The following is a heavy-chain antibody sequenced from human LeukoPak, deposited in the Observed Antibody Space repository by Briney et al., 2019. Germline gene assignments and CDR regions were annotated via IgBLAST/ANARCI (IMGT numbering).Heavy chain of an antibody. CDR3: ARDHTVVTSRGTYYYGMDV. V-gene: IGHV3-33*08. J-gene: IGHJ6*02. CDR1: GFTFSSYA. D-gene: IGHD2-21*02. Sequence: GGSLRLSCAASGFTFSSYAMGWVRQAPGKGLEWVAVIWNEGSNKYYADSVKGRFTISRDNSKNTLYLQMNSLRAEDTAVYYCARDHTVVTSRGTYYYGMDVWGQGTTVTVSS. CDR2: IWNEGSNK.